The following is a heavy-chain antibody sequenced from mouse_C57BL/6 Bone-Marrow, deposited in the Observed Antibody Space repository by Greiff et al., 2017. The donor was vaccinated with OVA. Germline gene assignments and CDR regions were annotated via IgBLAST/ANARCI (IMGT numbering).Heavy chain of an antibody. CDR1: GFTFSSYA. CDR2: ISDGGSYT. J-gene: IGHJ3*01. V-gene: IGHV5-4*01. CDR3: ARDRAYYGSAWFAY. D-gene: IGHD1-1*01. Sequence: EVKLVESGGGLVKPGGSLKLSCAASGFTFSSYAMSWVRQTPEKRLEWVATISDGGSYTYYPDNVKGRFTISRDNAKNNLYLQVSHLKSEDTAMYYCARDRAYYGSAWFAYWGQGTRVTVSA.